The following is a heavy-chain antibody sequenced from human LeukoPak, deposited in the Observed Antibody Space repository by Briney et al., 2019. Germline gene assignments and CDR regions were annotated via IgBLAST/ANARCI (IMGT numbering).Heavy chain of an antibody. Sequence: GGSLRLSCAASGFTFSSYAMSWLRQAPGKGLEGVSAISGSGGNTYYAGSVKGRFTMYRDNSKNTLYLQMNVLRAEDTAVYYCAKDQRWDYGSPFDYWGQGTLVTVSS. CDR1: GFTFSSYA. V-gene: IGHV3-23*01. CDR3: AKDQRWDYGSPFDY. D-gene: IGHD3-10*01. CDR2: ISGSGGNT. J-gene: IGHJ4*02.